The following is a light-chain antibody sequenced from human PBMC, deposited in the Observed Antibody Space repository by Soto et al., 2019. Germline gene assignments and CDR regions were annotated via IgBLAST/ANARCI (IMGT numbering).Light chain of an antibody. CDR1: KTVSSS. CDR3: QQHINWPLT. J-gene: IGKJ4*01. V-gene: IGKV3-11*01. Sequence: EIVLTQSPAPLSLSPGEIATLSCRASKTVSSSFAWYQQKPGQAPRLLIYEVSNRATGIPARFSGSGSGADFTLTISSLEPGAFALYYCQQHINWPLTFGGGTKV. CDR2: EVS.